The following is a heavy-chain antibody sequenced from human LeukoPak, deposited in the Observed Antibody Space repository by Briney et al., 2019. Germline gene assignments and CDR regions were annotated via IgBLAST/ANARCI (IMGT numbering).Heavy chain of an antibody. J-gene: IGHJ6*03. D-gene: IGHD2/OR15-2a*01. CDR1: GYTFTSYG. Sequence: SVKVSCKASGYTFTSYGISWVRQAPGQGLEWMGGIIPIFGTANYAQKLQGRVTITADKSTSTAYMELSSLRSEDTAVYYCVYGLSYYYYYYMDVWGKGTTVTVSS. CDR3: VYGLSYYYYYYMDV. V-gene: IGHV1-69*06. CDR2: IIPIFGTA.